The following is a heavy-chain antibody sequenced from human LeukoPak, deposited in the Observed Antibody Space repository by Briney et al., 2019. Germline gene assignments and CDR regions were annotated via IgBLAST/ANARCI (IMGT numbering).Heavy chain of an antibody. CDR1: GFTFSSYS. Sequence: GGSLRLSCAASGFTFSSYSMNWVRQAPGKGLEWVSSISSSSSYIYYADSVKGRFTTSRDNAKNSLYLQMNSLRAEDTAVYYCARDPEYYYDSSGEAMSDYWGQGTLVTVSS. V-gene: IGHV3-21*01. D-gene: IGHD3-22*01. CDR2: ISSSSSYI. J-gene: IGHJ4*02. CDR3: ARDPEYYYDSSGEAMSDY.